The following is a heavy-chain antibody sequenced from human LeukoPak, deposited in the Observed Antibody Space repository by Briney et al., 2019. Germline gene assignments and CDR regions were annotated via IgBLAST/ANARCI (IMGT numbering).Heavy chain of an antibody. Sequence: ASVKVSCKASGYTFTGYYMHWVRQAPGQGLEWMGWINPNSGGTNYAQKFQGRVTMTRDTSISTAYMELSRLRSDDTAVYYCARVFPWELSLYFDYWGQRTLVTVSS. V-gene: IGHV1-2*02. D-gene: IGHD1-26*01. CDR3: ARVFPWELSLYFDY. CDR2: INPNSGGT. J-gene: IGHJ4*02. CDR1: GYTFTGYY.